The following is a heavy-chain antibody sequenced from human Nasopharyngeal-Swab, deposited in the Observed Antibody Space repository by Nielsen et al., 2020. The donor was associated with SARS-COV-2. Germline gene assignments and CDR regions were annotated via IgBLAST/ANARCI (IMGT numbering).Heavy chain of an antibody. CDR1: GYTFTGYY. J-gene: IGHJ6*02. CDR2: INPNSGGT. CDR3: AIYCSGGSRYSGYYYGMDV. Sequence: ASVKVSCKASGYTFTGYYMHWVRQAPGQGLEWMGRINPNSGGTNYAQKFQGRVTMTRDTSISTAYMELSRLRSDDTAVYYCAIYCSGGSRYSGYYYGMDVWGQGTTVTVSS. V-gene: IGHV1-2*06. D-gene: IGHD2-15*01.